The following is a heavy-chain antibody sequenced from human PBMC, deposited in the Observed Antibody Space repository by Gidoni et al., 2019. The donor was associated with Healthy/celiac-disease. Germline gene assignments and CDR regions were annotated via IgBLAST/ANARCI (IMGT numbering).Heavy chain of an antibody. CDR1: GFTFSSSS. V-gene: IGHV3-21*01. CDR3: ARAPHYYGSGSPSAEYYYYYYMDV. D-gene: IGHD3-10*01. Sequence: EVQLVESGGGLVKPGGSLRLSCAASGFTFSSSSMNWVRQAPGKGLEWVSSISSSSSYIYYADSVKGRFTISRDNAKNSLYLQMNSLRAEDTAVYYCARAPHYYGSGSPSAEYYYYYYMDVWGKGTTVTVSS. J-gene: IGHJ6*03. CDR2: ISSSSSYI.